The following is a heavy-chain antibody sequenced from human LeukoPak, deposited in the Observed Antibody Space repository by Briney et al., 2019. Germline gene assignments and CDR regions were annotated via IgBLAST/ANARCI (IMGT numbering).Heavy chain of an antibody. Sequence: ASVKVSCKASGYTLTDYYMHWVRQAPGQGLEWMGWINLNGGGTKLAQKFQGRVTMTRDSSISTAYMDLNTLTADDTAIYYCARSRRYGSGSYVDYRGQGTLVTVSS. D-gene: IGHD3-10*01. V-gene: IGHV1-2*02. CDR2: INLNGGGT. J-gene: IGHJ4*02. CDR1: GYTLTDYY. CDR3: ARSRRYGSGSYVDY.